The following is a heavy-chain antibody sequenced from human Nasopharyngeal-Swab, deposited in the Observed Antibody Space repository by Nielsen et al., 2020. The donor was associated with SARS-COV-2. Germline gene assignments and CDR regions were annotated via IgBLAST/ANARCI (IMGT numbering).Heavy chain of an antibody. Sequence: VRQAPGKGLAWVSSISNSGDITYYADSVKGRFTASRDNSKNTLYLQMHSLRAEDTAIYYCARFMTTVTTETFDYWGQGTLVTVPQ. D-gene: IGHD4-17*01. CDR2: ISNSGDIT. CDR3: ARFMTTVTTETFDY. J-gene: IGHJ4*02. V-gene: IGHV3-23*01.